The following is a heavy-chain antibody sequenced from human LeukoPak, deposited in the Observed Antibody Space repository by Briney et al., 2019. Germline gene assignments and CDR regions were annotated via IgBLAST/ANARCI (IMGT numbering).Heavy chain of an antibody. J-gene: IGHJ3*02. CDR3: ARFVRDAFDI. Sequence: GSLRLSCAASGFTFSSYGMHWVRQAPGKGLEWIGSIYHSGSTYYNPSLKSRVTISVDTSKNQFSLKLSSVTAADTAVYYCARFVRDAFDIWGQGTMVTVSS. V-gene: IGHV4-38-2*01. D-gene: IGHD2-8*01. CDR1: GFTFSSYG. CDR2: IYHSGST.